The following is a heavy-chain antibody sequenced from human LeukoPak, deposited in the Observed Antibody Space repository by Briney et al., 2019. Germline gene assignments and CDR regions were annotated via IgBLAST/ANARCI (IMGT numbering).Heavy chain of an antibody. CDR1: GYTFTGYY. Sequence: ASVKVSCKASGYTFTGYYMHWVRQAPGQGLEWMGWTNPNSGGTNYAQKFRGRVTMTRDTSISTAYMELSRLRSDDTAVYYCARDREDIVVVPAAPSGAFDIWGQGTMVTVSS. CDR2: TNPNSGGT. D-gene: IGHD2-2*01. V-gene: IGHV1-2*02. CDR3: ARDREDIVVVPAAPSGAFDI. J-gene: IGHJ3*02.